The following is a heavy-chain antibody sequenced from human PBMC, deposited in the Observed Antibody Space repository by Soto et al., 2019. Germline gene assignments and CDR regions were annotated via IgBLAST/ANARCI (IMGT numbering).Heavy chain of an antibody. V-gene: IGHV1-3*01. CDR2: INAGNGNT. CDR3: ARAFYDFWSGYYNNRRNNWFDP. Sequence: QVQLVQSGAEVKKPGASVKVSCKASGYTFTSYAMHWVRQAPGQRLEWMGWINAGNGNTKYSQKFQGRVTITRDTSAGKAYMELSSLRSEDTAVYYCARAFYDFWSGYYNNRRNNWFDPWGQGTLVTVSS. J-gene: IGHJ5*02. CDR1: GYTFTSYA. D-gene: IGHD3-3*01.